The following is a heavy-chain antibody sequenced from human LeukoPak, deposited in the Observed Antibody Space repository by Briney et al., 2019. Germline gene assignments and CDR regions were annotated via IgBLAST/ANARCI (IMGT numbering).Heavy chain of an antibody. CDR1: GYTFTGYY. J-gene: IGHJ4*02. Sequence: TSVKVSCKASGYTFTGYYMHWVRQAPGQGLEWMGWINPNSGGTNYAQKFQGRVTMTRETSISTAYMELSRLRSDDTAVYYCVRGGYYDILTGYLNYWGQGTLVTVSS. CDR2: INPNSGGT. D-gene: IGHD3-9*01. V-gene: IGHV1-2*02. CDR3: VRGGYYDILTGYLNY.